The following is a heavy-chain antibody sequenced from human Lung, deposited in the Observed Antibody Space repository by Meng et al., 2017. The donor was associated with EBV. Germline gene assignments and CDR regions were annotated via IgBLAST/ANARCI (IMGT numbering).Heavy chain of an antibody. CDR3: ARGGNFDP. CDR2: ISTNTGTP. V-gene: IGHV7-4-1*02. CDR1: GYTFSTYT. Sequence: LQWVQSGSELKKPGASVKVSCKASGYTFSTYTINWVRQAHGRGLEWMGWISTNTGTPTYTQGFTGRFVFSLDTSVSTAYLQISSLKAEDTAVYYCARGGNFDPWGQGTLVTVSS. J-gene: IGHJ5*02. D-gene: IGHD2/OR15-2a*01.